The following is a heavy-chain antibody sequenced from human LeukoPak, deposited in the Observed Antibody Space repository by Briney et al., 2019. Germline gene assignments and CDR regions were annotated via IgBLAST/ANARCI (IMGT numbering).Heavy chain of an antibody. Sequence: GGSLRLSCAASGLTFSNYWMSWVRQAPGKGLEWVANIKQDRSEKYYVDSVKGRFTISRDNAKNSLYLQMNSLRAEDTAVYYCARILDSAWGELGYWGQGTLVTVSS. CDR1: GLTFSNYW. CDR2: IKQDRSEK. D-gene: IGHD6-19*01. V-gene: IGHV3-7*01. J-gene: IGHJ4*02. CDR3: ARILDSAWGELGY.